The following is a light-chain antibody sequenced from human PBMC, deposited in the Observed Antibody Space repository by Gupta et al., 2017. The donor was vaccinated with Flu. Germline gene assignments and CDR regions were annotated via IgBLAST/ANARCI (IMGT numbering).Light chain of an antibody. CDR3: QQRSNWPRT. Sequence: IVLTQSPATLSLSPGERAILSCRASQSIGDLLAWYQQRPGQAPRLLIYDASHRATGIPARFGGSGSGMXFTLTIXSREPEDFAVYFCQQRSNWPRTFGXGTKVDI. CDR1: QSIGDL. V-gene: IGKV3-11*01. CDR2: DAS. J-gene: IGKJ4*01.